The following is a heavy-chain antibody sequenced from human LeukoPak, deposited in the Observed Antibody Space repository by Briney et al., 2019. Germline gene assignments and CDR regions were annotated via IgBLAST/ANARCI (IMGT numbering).Heavy chain of an antibody. D-gene: IGHD6-6*01. CDR1: GYTFTRFD. V-gene: IGHV1-8*01. J-gene: IGHJ4*02. CDR2: MNPNNGST. CDR3: ARAFYSSASGGGNYFDF. Sequence: ASVKVSCNPSGYTFTRFDINWVRQAPGQGLEWMGCMNPNNGSTGYAQKFQGRVTMTSSASIRTAYLELRGLRSEDTAVYYCARAFYSSASGGGNYFDFWGQGTPVTVSS.